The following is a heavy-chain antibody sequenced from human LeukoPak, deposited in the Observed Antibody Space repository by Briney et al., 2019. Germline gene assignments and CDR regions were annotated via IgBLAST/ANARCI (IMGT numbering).Heavy chain of an antibody. CDR1: GGSFSGYY. CDR3: ARGRSLDIVVVVAATTPGPIYYFDY. V-gene: IGHV4-34*01. CDR2: LNHSGST. Sequence: SETLSLTCAVYGGSFSGYYWSWIRQPPGKGLEWIGELNHSGSTNYNPSLKSRVTISVDTSKNQFSLKLSSVTAADTAVYYCARGRSLDIVVVVAATTPGPIYYFDYWGQGTLVTVSS. J-gene: IGHJ4*02. D-gene: IGHD2-15*01.